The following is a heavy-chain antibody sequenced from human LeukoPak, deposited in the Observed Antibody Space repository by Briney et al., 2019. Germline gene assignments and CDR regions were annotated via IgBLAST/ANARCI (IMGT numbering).Heavy chain of an antibody. Sequence: GGSLRLSCAASGFTFSSYSMNWVRQAPGKGLEWVSSISSSSSYIYYADSVKGRFTISRDNAKNSLYLQMNSLRAEDTAVYYCALVATHNVWAFDYWGQGTLVTVSS. D-gene: IGHD5-12*01. V-gene: IGHV3-21*01. CDR1: GFTFSSYS. J-gene: IGHJ4*02. CDR2: ISSSSSYI. CDR3: ALVATHNVWAFDY.